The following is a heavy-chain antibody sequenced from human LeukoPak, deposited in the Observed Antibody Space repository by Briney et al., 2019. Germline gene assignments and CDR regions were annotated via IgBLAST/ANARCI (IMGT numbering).Heavy chain of an antibody. D-gene: IGHD3-10*01. CDR2: IKWNCGRT. CDR3: AKLSGSYSDTLLFDY. Sequence: GGSLSLSCGASGLHQDVFCMLGAPQPPGRAVEGCSDIKWNCGRTRYADSVKGRFTISRDNAKNSVYLQMNSLRAEDTALYYCAKLSGSYSDTLLFDYWGQGTLVTVP. V-gene: IGHV3-20*04. J-gene: IGHJ4*02. CDR1: GLHQDVFC.